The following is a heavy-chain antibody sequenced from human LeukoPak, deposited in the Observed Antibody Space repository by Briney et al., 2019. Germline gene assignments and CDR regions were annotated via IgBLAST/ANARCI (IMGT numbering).Heavy chain of an antibody. Sequence: SETLSLTCTVSGNSISSGNYYWSWIRQPPGKGLEWIGYIFYSGSTYYNPSLKSRVTISVDTSKNQFSLKLSSVTAADTAVYYCAADVIAAKEYFDYWGKGTLVTVSS. V-gene: IGHV4-30-4*01. CDR3: AADVIAAKEYFDY. D-gene: IGHD2-15*01. CDR1: GNSISSGNYY. J-gene: IGHJ4*02. CDR2: IFYSGST.